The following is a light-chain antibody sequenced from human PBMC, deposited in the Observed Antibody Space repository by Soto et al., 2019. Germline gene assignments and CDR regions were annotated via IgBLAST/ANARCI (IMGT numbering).Light chain of an antibody. CDR2: DAS. Sequence: EIVLTQSPATLSLSPGERATLSCMASQRVSSYLAWYQQKPGQAPRPLIYDASTRATGIPARFSGSWSGTDFTLPISSLEPQDFAVYYCQQRSNGPLTFGGGNKVAIK. CDR1: QRVSSY. V-gene: IGKV3-11*01. CDR3: QQRSNGPLT. J-gene: IGKJ4*01.